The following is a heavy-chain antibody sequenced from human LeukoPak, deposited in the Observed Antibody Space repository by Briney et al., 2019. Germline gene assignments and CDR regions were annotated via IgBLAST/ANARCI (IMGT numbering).Heavy chain of an antibody. Sequence: SSETLSLTCTVSGGSIRSYYWSWIRQPPGKGLEWIGYIYYSGSTNYNPSLKSRVTISVDTSKNQFSLKLSSVTAADTAVYYCARDRYVAQGYYGMDVWGQGTTVTVSS. CDR3: ARDRYVAQGYYGMDV. CDR1: GGSIRSYY. CDR2: IYYSGST. D-gene: IGHD3-16*01. J-gene: IGHJ6*02. V-gene: IGHV4-59*01.